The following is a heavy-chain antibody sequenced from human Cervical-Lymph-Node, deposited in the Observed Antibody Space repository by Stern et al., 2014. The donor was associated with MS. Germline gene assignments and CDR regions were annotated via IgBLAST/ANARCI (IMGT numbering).Heavy chain of an antibody. V-gene: IGHV1-69*01. CDR2: IVPVFGSA. CDR1: GGTFNIYA. CDR3: ARGPDQSGGYYYAY. D-gene: IGHD3-22*01. Sequence: QVQLVQSGAEVKKPGSSAKVSCKASGGTFNIYAISWVRQAPGQGLEWMGGIVPVFGSANYAQKFQGRVTITGDESTTTIYMEVSSLRSEDTAVYYCARGPDQSGGYYYAYWGQGTRVTVSS. J-gene: IGHJ4*02.